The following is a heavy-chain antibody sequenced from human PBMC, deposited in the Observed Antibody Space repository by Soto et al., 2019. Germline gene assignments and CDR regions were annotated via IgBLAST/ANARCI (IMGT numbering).Heavy chain of an antibody. Sequence: PSETLSLTCTVSGGSISSSSYYWGWIRQPPGKGLEWIGSIYYSGSTCYNPSLKSRVTISVDTSKNQFSLKLSSVTAADTAVYYCARPSPHLSPSSGPPRSYDDFWSTQGSYGMDVWGQGTTVTVSS. CDR2: IYYSGST. CDR3: ARPSPHLSPSSGPPRSYDDFWSTQGSYGMDV. D-gene: IGHD3-3*01. V-gene: IGHV4-39*01. CDR1: GGSISSSSYY. J-gene: IGHJ6*02.